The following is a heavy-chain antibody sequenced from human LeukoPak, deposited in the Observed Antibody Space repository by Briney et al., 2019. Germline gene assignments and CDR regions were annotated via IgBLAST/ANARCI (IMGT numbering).Heavy chain of an antibody. V-gene: IGHV3-7*01. CDR3: ARNKRADM. Sequence: GGSLRLSCAASGFTFSNYAMSWVRQAPGKGLEWVANIKQDGSEKNYVDSVKGRFTISRDNAKNSLSLQMISLRAEDTAVYYCARNKRADMWGQGTMVTVSS. CDR1: GFTFSNYA. J-gene: IGHJ3*02. CDR2: IKQDGSEK. D-gene: IGHD1/OR15-1a*01.